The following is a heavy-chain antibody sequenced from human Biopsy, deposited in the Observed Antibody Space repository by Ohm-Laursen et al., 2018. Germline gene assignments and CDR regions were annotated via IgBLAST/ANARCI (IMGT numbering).Heavy chain of an antibody. D-gene: IGHD3-9*01. CDR1: GFTFSPYT. CDR3: AKVSPTILSSFDY. CDR2: ITSSGAST. Sequence: GSLRLSCSASGFTFSPYTMTWVRQAPGKGLGWVSSITSSGASTDFADSAKGRFTISRDNSKNTLYLQMNSLRAEDTAVYYCAKVSPTILSSFDYWGQGTLVTVSS. J-gene: IGHJ4*02. V-gene: IGHV3-23*01.